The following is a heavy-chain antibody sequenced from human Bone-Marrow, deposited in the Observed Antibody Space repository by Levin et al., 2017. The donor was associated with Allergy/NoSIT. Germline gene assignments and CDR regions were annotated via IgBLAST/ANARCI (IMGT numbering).Heavy chain of an antibody. D-gene: IGHD2-2*01. CDR3: ATKNHAPKAFDI. J-gene: IGHJ3*02. CDR2: ISYDGSNK. V-gene: IGHV3-30*03. CDR1: GFTFSSYG. Sequence: AGGSLRLSCAASGFTFSSYGMHWVRQAPGKGLEWVAVISYDGSNKYYADSVKGRFTISRDNSKNTLYLQMNSLRAEDTAVYYCATKNHAPKAFDIWGQGTMVTVSS.